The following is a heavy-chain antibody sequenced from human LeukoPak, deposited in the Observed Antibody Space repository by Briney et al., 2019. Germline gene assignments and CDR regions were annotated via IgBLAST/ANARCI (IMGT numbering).Heavy chain of an antibody. CDR3: AELGITMIGGA. CDR2: ISSSGSTI. Sequence: LPGGSLRPSCAASGFTFSSYEMNWVRQAPGKGLEWVSYISSSGSTIYYADSVKGRFTISRDNAKNSLYLQMNSLRAEDTAVYYCAELGITMIGGAWGKGTTVTISS. D-gene: IGHD3-10*02. CDR1: GFTFSSYE. V-gene: IGHV3-48*03. J-gene: IGHJ6*04.